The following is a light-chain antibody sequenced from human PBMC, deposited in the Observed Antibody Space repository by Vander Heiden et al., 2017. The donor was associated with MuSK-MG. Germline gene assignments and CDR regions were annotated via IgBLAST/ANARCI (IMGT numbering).Light chain of an antibody. J-gene: IGLJ3*02. CDR3: SSYTSSNNWV. CDR2: YVR. Sequence: QSALTQPASVSGSPGQSITISCTGTSSDVGGYNYVSLYQPHPGKAPQLMLSYVRNRPSGVSNRFSGSKSGTTASMTISGLQAEDEADYYCSSYTSSNNWVFGGGTKLTVL. CDR1: SSDVGGYNY. V-gene: IGLV2-14*01.